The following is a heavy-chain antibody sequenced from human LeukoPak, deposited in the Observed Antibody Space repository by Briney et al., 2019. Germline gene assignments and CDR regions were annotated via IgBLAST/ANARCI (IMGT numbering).Heavy chain of an antibody. D-gene: IGHD6-13*01. J-gene: IGHJ4*02. Sequence: SETLSLTCAVYGGSFSGYYWSWIRQPPGKGLEWIGEINHSGSTNYNPSLKSRVTISVDTSKNQFSLKLSSVTAADTAAYYCARRIADIDYWGQGTLVTVSS. CDR1: GGSFSGYY. V-gene: IGHV4-34*01. CDR2: INHSGST. CDR3: ARRIADIDY.